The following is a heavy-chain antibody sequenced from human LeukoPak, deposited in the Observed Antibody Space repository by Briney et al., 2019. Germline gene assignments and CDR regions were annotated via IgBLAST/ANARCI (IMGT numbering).Heavy chain of an antibody. J-gene: IGHJ4*02. CDR3: ARETKYYGSGSYFDY. CDR1: GGSISSGNYY. V-gene: IGHV4-39*07. CDR2: INHSGST. D-gene: IGHD3-10*01. Sequence: SQTLSLTCSVSGGSISSGNYYWSWIRQPPGKGLEWIGEINHSGSTNYNPSLKSRVAISVDTSKNQFSLKLSSVTAADTAVYYCARETKYYGSGSYFDYWGQGTLVTVSS.